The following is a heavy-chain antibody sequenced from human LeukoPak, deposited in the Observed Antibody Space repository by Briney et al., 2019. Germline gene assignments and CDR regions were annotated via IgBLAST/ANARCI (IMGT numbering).Heavy chain of an antibody. CDR3: ARDRGRVATAGAFDI. J-gene: IGHJ3*02. CDR2: IYTGGGT. D-gene: IGHD5-12*01. CDR1: GGSISTYY. V-gene: IGHV4-4*07. Sequence: SETLSLTCTVSGGSISTYYWSWIRQPAGKGLEWVGRIYTGGGTNYNPSLESRVTMSVDTSKNQFSLKLSSVTAADTAVYYCARDRGRVATAGAFDIWGQGTMVTVSS.